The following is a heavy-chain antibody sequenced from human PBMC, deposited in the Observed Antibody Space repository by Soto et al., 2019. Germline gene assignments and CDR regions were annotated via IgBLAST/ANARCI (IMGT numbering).Heavy chain of an antibody. CDR2: IRSKAYGGTT. D-gene: IGHD6-13*01. CDR1: GFTFGDYA. V-gene: IGHV3-49*03. Sequence: GGSLRLSCTASGFTFGDYAMSWFRQAPGKGLEWVGFIRSKAYGGTTEYAASVKGRFTISRDDSKSIAYLQMNSLKTEDTAVYYCTRDRSGSSWHLFDYWGQGTLVTVSS. CDR3: TRDRSGSSWHLFDY. J-gene: IGHJ4*02.